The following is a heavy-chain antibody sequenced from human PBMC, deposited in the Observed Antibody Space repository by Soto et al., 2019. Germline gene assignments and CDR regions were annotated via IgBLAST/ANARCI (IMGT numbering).Heavy chain of an antibody. J-gene: IGHJ3*02. V-gene: IGHV3-33*01. CDR3: TRYRSSAWSDGFDI. D-gene: IGHD6-13*01. CDR1: GFTFSSYG. CDR2: IWYDGSTK. Sequence: GGSLRLSCAASGFTFSSYGMHWVRQVPGKGLEWVAVIWYDGSTKYYADSVKGRFTISRDNSKNTLYLQMNSLGAKDTAVYYCTRYRSSAWSDGFDIWGQGTMVTVSS.